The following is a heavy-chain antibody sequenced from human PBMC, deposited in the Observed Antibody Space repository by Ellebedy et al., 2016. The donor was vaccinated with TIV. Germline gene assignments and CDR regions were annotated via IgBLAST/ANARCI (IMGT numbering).Heavy chain of an antibody. Sequence: ASVKVSCXASGYTFTSYGINWVRQAPGQGLEWVGWISAYNGKTNYAQRFQDRVTMTTDPSTNTGYMELRSLRSDDTAVYYCARWGPIQVLSDYWGQGTLVTVSS. J-gene: IGHJ4*02. CDR2: ISAYNGKT. V-gene: IGHV1-18*01. CDR3: ARWGPIQVLSDY. D-gene: IGHD5-18*01. CDR1: GYTFTSYG.